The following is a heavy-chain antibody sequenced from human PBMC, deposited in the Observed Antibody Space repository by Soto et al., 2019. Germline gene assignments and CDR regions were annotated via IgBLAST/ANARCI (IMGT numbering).Heavy chain of an antibody. CDR3: VSQRTSVLTQAYFDY. D-gene: IGHD2-8*01. J-gene: IGHJ4*02. CDR1: GGSVSNSNYY. CDR2: VYYRGRS. Sequence: SETLSLTCTVPGGSVSNSNYYWGWIRQSPGKGPEWIGSVYYRGRSYSKSSVKSRVTISVDTSKNQFSLNLNSVTASDTAVYFCVSQRTSVLTQAYFDYWGPGALVTVSS. V-gene: IGHV4-39*01.